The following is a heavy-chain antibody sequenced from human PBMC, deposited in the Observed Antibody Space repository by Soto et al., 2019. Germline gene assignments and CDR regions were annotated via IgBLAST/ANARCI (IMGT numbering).Heavy chain of an antibody. CDR2: IRSKAYGGTT. Sequence: PGGSLRLSCAASGFTFTRYSMNWVRQAPGKGLEWVGFIRSKAYGGTTEYAASVKGRFTISRDDSRTIAYLQMNSLKTEDTAVFYCARSLLNGMDVWGQGTTVTVSS. CDR3: ARSLLNGMDV. D-gene: IGHD1-26*01. J-gene: IGHJ6*02. CDR1: GFTFTRYS. V-gene: IGHV3-49*04.